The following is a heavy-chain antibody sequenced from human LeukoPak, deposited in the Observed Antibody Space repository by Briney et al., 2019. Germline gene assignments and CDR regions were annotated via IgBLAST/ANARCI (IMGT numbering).Heavy chain of an antibody. V-gene: IGHV3-11*06. CDR3: ARVGLGQQLFYYYYYGMDV. CDR2: ISSSSSYT. J-gene: IGHJ6*02. D-gene: IGHD6-13*01. CDR1: GFTFSDYY. Sequence: PGGSLRLSCAASGFTFSDYYMSWIRQAPGKGLEWISFISSSSSYTNYADSVKGRFTISRDNTKNSLYLQMNNLRAEDTAVYYCARVGLGQQLFYYYYYGMDVWGQGTTVTVSS.